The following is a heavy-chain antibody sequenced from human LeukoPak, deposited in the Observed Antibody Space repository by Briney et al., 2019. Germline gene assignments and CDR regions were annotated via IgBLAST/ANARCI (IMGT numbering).Heavy chain of an antibody. Sequence: ASVKVSCKASGYTFTSYGISWVRQAPGQGLEWMGGIIPIFGTANYAQKFQGRVTITADESTSTAYMELSSLRSEDTAVYYCARVEGYSYGIDYWGQGTLVTVSS. J-gene: IGHJ4*02. CDR1: GYTFTSYG. V-gene: IGHV1-69*13. CDR3: ARVEGYSYGIDY. CDR2: IIPIFGTA. D-gene: IGHD5-18*01.